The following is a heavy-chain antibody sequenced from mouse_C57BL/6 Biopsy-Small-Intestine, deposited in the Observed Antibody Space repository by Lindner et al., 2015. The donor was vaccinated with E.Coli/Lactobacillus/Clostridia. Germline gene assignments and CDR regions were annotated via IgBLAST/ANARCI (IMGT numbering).Heavy chain of an antibody. CDR2: INTNTGRP. CDR1: GYTFTNYA. Sequence: VKVSCKASGYTFTNYAISWVRQAPGQGLDWMGWINTNTGRPTYAQGFTGRFVFSLDTSVSTAYLQISSLKAEDTAVYYCARDLPDNHHAIAEVKKDAFDIWGQGTLVTVSS. D-gene: IGHD6-1*01. CDR3: ARDLPDNHHAIAEVKKDAFDI. V-gene: IGHV9-3*01. J-gene: IGHJ3*01.